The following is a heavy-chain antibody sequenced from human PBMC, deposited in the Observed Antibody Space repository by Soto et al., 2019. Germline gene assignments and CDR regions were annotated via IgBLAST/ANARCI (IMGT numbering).Heavy chain of an antibody. Sequence: EVQLLEYGGGLVQPGGSLRLSCAVSGFTLSDYGVTWVRQAPGKGLEWVSGFSGGGGGTFYADSVKGRFTISRDDSKNTAYLQMNGLGVEDTAVYYCVRWNGFGDHWGQGTLVTVSS. V-gene: IGHV3-23*01. CDR3: VRWNGFGDH. D-gene: IGHD1-1*01. CDR2: FSGGGGGT. CDR1: GFTLSDYG. J-gene: IGHJ4*02.